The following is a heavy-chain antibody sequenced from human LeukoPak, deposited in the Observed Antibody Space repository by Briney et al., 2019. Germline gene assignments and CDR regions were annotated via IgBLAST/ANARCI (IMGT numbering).Heavy chain of an antibody. V-gene: IGHV3-30*04. J-gene: IGHJ4*02. CDR2: ISYDGSNK. Sequence: GGSLRLSCAASGFTFSSYAMHWVRQAPGKGLEWVAVISYDGSNKYYADSVKGRFTISRDNSNNTLYLQMNSLRAEDTAVYYCARDLGLLWFGELLGWGQGTLVTVSS. CDR1: GFTFSSYA. CDR3: ARDLGLLWFGELLG. D-gene: IGHD3-10*01.